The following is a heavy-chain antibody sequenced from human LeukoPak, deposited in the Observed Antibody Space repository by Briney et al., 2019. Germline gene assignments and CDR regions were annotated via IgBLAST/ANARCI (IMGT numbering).Heavy chain of an antibody. CDR3: AKSRGYSGYDHYYFDY. Sequence: PGGSLRLSCAASGFQAPGKGLEWVSSISSSSSYIYYADSVKGRFTISRDNAKNSLYLQMNSLRAEDTAVYYCAKSRGYSGYDHYYFDYWGQGTLVTVSS. V-gene: IGHV3-21*01. CDR2: ISSSSSYI. D-gene: IGHD5-12*01. CDR1: GF. J-gene: IGHJ4*02.